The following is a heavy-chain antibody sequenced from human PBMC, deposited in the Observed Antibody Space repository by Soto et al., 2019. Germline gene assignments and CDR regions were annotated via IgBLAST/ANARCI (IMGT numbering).Heavy chain of an antibody. D-gene: IGHD3-22*01. CDR2: ISGSGGST. CDR3: ARDDYPYYDDSSGYHFDY. V-gene: IGHV3-23*01. CDR1: GFTLSSYA. J-gene: IGHJ4*02. Sequence: GGYLRLACAASGFTLSSYAMSWVRQAPGKGLEWVSAISGSGGSTYYADSVKGRFTISRDNAKNSLYLQMNSLRAEDTAVYYCARDDYPYYDDSSGYHFDYWGQGALVTVSS.